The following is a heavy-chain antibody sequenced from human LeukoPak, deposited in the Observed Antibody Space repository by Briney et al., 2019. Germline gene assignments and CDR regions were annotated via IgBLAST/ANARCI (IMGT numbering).Heavy chain of an antibody. D-gene: IGHD2-15*01. J-gene: IGHJ4*02. V-gene: IGHV3-30*03. Sequence: PGRSLRLSCAASGFTFSSYGMHWVRQAPGKGLEWVAVISYDGSNKYYADSVKGRFTISRDNSKNTLYLQMNSLRAEDTAVYYCVRGGRRTLVVVATKGGVDYWGQGTLVTVSS. CDR1: GFTFSSYG. CDR2: ISYDGSNK. CDR3: VRGGRRTLVVVATKGGVDY.